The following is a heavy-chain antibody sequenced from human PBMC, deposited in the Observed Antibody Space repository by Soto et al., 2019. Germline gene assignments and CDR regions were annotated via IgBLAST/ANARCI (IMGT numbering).Heavy chain of an antibody. Sequence: ASVKVSCKASVYTFTDYRMIWVRQAPGQGLEWMGIINPSGGSTDYAPNFQGRVTLTRDSFTSTVYMELSNLRSEDTAVYYCARPAGRLANWFDPWGQGTLVTVSS. J-gene: IGHJ5*02. CDR3: ARPAGRLANWFDP. CDR2: INPSGGST. CDR1: VYTFTDYR. V-gene: IGHV1-46*01. D-gene: IGHD6-6*01.